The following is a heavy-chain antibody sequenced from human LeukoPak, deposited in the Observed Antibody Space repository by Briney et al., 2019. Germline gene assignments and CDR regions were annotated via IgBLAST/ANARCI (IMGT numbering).Heavy chain of an antibody. Sequence: ASVKVSCKASGYTFTSYAMHWVRQAPGQGLEWMGWINPNSGGTNYAQKFQGRVTMTRDTSISTAYMELSRLRSDDTAVYYCARLVVVTAIVGPFDYWGQGTLVTVSS. V-gene: IGHV1-2*02. CDR2: INPNSGGT. CDR3: ARLVVVTAIVGPFDY. J-gene: IGHJ4*02. CDR1: GYTFTSYA. D-gene: IGHD2-21*02.